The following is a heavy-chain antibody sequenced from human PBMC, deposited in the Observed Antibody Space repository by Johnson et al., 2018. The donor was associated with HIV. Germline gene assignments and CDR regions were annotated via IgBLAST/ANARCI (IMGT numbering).Heavy chain of an antibody. V-gene: IGHV3-30*03. J-gene: IGHJ3*02. CDR3: ARVRTTMILGFDI. CDR2: ISYDGSNK. D-gene: IGHD3-22*01. Sequence: QVQLVESGGGVVRPGDSLRLSCAASGFMFDDYGMGWVRQVPGKGLEWVAVISYDGSNKYYADSVKGRFTISRDNSKDTLYLQMNSLRDEDTAVYYCARVRTTMILGFDIWGQGTMVTVSS. CDR1: GFMFDDYG.